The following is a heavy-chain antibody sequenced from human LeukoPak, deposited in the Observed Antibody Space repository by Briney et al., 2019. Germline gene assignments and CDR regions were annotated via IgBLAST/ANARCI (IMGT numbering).Heavy chain of an antibody. J-gene: IGHJ4*02. CDR1: GFTFSSYW. V-gene: IGHV3-7*01. D-gene: IGHD1-26*01. Sequence: GGTLRLSCAASGFTFSSYWMSWVRHAPGKGLEWVANIKQDGSEKYYVDSVKGRFTISRDNAKNSLYLQMNSLRAEDTAVYYCARDRGYSGSDFDYWGQGTLVTVSS. CDR3: ARDRGYSGSDFDY. CDR2: IKQDGSEK.